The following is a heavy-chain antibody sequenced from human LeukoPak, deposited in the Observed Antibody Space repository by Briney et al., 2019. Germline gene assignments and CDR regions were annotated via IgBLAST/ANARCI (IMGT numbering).Heavy chain of an antibody. V-gene: IGHV5-51*01. J-gene: IGHJ5*02. CDR3: ARLPYCGGDCYPNWFDT. D-gene: IGHD2-21*02. CDR2: IYPCDSDT. CDR1: GYSFTSYL. Sequence: GESLKISCKGSGYSFTSYLIGWVRQMPGKGLEWMGIIYPCDSDTRYSPSFKGQVTISADKSISTAYLQWSSLKASDIAMYYCARLPYCGGDCYPNWFDTWGQGTLVTVSS.